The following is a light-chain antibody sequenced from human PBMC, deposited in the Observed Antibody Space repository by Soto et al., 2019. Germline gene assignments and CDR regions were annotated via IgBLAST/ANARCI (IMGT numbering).Light chain of an antibody. CDR2: TAS. CDR1: QSVSSW. J-gene: IGKJ1*01. V-gene: IGKV1-5*03. CDR3: QQYNTYRT. Sequence: IQIPQSPSILAASVGDRVTITCRASQSVSSWLAWYQQKPGKAPTLLIHTASTLQSGVPSRFSGSGSGTDFTLLISSLQPDDFATYFCQQYNTYRTFGQGTKVDI.